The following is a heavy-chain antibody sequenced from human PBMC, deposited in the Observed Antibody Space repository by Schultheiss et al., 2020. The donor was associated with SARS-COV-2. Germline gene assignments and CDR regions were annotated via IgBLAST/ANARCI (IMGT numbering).Heavy chain of an antibody. D-gene: IGHD5/OR15-5a*01. CDR1: GFAFSDYY. CDR3: ATGVMFDI. Sequence: GESLKISCAASGFAFSDYYMSWIRQAPGKGLEWVSVIYSGGSTYYADSVKGRFTISRDNSKNTLYLQMNSLRAEDTAVYYCATGVMFDIWGQGTMVTVSS. J-gene: IGHJ3*02. CDR2: IYSGGST. V-gene: IGHV3-66*01.